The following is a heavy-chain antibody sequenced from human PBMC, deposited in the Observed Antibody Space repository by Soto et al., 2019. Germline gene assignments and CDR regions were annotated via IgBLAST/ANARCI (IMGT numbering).Heavy chain of an antibody. CDR3: ARLVRGVNLDY. Sequence: PGKGLEWVSSISSSSSYIYYADSVKGRFTISRDNAKNSLYLQMNSLRAEDTAVYYCARLVRGVNLDYWGQGTLVTVSS. D-gene: IGHD3-10*01. CDR2: ISSSSSYI. J-gene: IGHJ4*02. V-gene: IGHV3-21*01.